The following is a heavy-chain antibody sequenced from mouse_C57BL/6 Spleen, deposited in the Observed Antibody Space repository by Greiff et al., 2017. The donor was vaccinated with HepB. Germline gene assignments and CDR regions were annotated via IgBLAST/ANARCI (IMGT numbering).Heavy chain of an antibody. CDR3: ARYCGSSYWYFDV. CDR2: IYPRDGST. V-gene: IGHV1-85*01. Sequence: VQLQQSGPELVKPGASVKLSCKASGYAFTSYDINWVKQRPGQGLEWIGWIYPRDGSTKYNEKFKGKATLTVDTSSSTAYMELHSLTSEDSAVYVYARYCGSSYWYFDVWGTGTTVTVSS. D-gene: IGHD1-1*01. CDR1: GYAFTSYD. J-gene: IGHJ1*03.